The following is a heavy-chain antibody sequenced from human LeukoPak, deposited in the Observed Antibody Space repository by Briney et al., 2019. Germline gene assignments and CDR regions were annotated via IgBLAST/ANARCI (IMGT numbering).Heavy chain of an antibody. CDR1: GYTFTSYD. Sequence: ASVKVSCKASGYTFTSYDINWVRQATGQGLEWMGWMNPNSGNTGYAQKFQGRVTMTRNTSISTAYMELSSLRSEDTAVYYCARATTVTLDAFDIWGQGTMVTVSS. J-gene: IGHJ3*02. CDR2: MNPNSGNT. D-gene: IGHD4-17*01. V-gene: IGHV1-8*01. CDR3: ARATTVTLDAFDI.